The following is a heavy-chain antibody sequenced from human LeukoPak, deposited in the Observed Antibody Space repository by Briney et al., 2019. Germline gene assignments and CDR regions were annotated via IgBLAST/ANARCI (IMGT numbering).Heavy chain of an antibody. CDR3: ARAGSVAGLRGERYYYYYYMDV. D-gene: IGHD6-19*01. V-gene: IGHV1-18*01. J-gene: IGHJ6*03. CDR1: GYTFTSYD. CDR2: ISAYSGNT. Sequence: ASVKVSCKASGYTFTSYDISWVRQAPGQGLEWMGWISAYSGNTNYAQKLQGRVTMTTDTSTSTAYMELRSLRSDDTAVYYCARAGSVAGLRGERYYYYYYMDVWGKGTTVTISS.